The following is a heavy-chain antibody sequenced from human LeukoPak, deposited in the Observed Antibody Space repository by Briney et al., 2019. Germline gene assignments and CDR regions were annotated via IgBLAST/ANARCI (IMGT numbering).Heavy chain of an antibody. Sequence: ASVKVSCKASGYTYSGSYMHWVRQAPGQGLEWMGIINPSGGSTRYAQKFQGRVTMTRDTSTSTVYMELSSLRSEDTAVYYCARDRDEDGYNLPYWGQGTLVTVSS. D-gene: IGHD5-24*01. CDR1: GYTYSGSY. J-gene: IGHJ4*02. CDR3: ARDRDEDGYNLPY. V-gene: IGHV1-46*01. CDR2: INPSGGST.